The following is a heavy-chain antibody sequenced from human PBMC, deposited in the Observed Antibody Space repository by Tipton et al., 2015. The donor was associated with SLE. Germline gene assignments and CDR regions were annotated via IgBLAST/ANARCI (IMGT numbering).Heavy chain of an antibody. V-gene: IGHV3-48*01. CDR3: ARAGDGGYNDD. J-gene: IGHJ4*02. D-gene: IGHD5-18*01. Sequence: QLVQSGGGLVQPGGSLRLSCAASGFTFSSYSMNWVRQAPGKGLEWVSYISSSSSTIYYADSVKGRFTISRDNAKNSLYLQMNSLRAEDTAVYYCARAGDGGYNDDWGQGPLGTGSS. CDR1: GFTFSSYS. CDR2: ISSSSSTI.